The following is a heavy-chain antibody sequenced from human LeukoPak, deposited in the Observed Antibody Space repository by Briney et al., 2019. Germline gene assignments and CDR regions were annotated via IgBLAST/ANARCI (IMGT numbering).Heavy chain of an antibody. V-gene: IGHV5-51*01. J-gene: IGHJ4*02. CDR1: GYSFSTYW. CDR3: ARWLGGANVDY. CDR2: IYPSDSDT. Sequence: GESPKISCQGSGYSFSTYWIAWVRQMPGKGLELLGIIYPSDSDTRYSPSFQGQVTISADKSISTAYLQWSSLKASDTAMYYCARWLGGANVDYWGQGTLVTVSS. D-gene: IGHD3-10*01.